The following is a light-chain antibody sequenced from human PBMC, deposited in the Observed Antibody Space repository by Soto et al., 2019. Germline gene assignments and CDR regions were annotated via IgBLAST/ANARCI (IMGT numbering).Light chain of an antibody. CDR2: GTS. J-gene: IGKJ1*01. CDR1: QGIRNA. V-gene: IGKV1-17*01. Sequence: DIQMTQSPSSLSASVGDRVTITCRASQGIRNALGWYQQKSGKAPKRLIYGTSSLQTGVPARFSGSGSGTEFTLTISSLQPEDFATYYCLQYNTYPQTFGQGTKVEIK. CDR3: LQYNTYPQT.